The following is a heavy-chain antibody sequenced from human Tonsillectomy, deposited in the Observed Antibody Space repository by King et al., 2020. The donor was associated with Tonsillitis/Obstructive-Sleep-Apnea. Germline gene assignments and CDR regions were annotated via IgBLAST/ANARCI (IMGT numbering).Heavy chain of an antibody. CDR1: GYSFTSYW. J-gene: IGHJ6*02. CDR2: IDPTDFYT. CDR3: ARHLSGTTEGGLDV. V-gene: IGHV5-10-1*03. D-gene: IGHD1-7*01. Sequence: VQLVQSGTEVKKSGESLRISCKGSGYSFTSYWISWVRQMPGKGLEWMGMIDPTDFYTNYSPSFQGHVTISSDKSISTAYLQWSSLEASDTAMYYCARHLSGTTEGGLDVWGQGATVTVSS.